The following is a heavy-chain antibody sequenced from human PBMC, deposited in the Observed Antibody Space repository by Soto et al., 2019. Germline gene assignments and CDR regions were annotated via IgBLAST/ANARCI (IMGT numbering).Heavy chain of an antibody. J-gene: IGHJ4*02. CDR1: GGSVSSGSYY. CDR2: IKHDGSVQ. CDR3: ARAPYSNAWYRFDL. V-gene: IGHV3-7*03. Sequence: VQLQESGPGLVKPSETLSLTCTVSGGSVSSGSYYWSWIRQPPGKGLEWVANIKHDGSVQYYVDSVKGRFTISRDNAKKLLYLQMNGLRAEDTALYYCARAPYSNAWYRFDLWGQGTLVTVSS. D-gene: IGHD4-4*01.